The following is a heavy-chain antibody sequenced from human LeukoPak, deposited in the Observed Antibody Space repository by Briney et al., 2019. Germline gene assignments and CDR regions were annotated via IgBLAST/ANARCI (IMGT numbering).Heavy chain of an antibody. Sequence: GGSLRPSCAASGFTFSSYAMSWVRQAPGKGLEWVSAISGSGGNTYYADSVKGRFTISRDNSRTTLYLQMNSLRAEDTAMYYCARQLGYCSDGSCYFDYWGQGTLVTVSS. CDR1: GFTFSSYA. V-gene: IGHV3-23*01. CDR2: ISGSGGNT. D-gene: IGHD2-15*01. CDR3: ARQLGYCSDGSCYFDY. J-gene: IGHJ4*02.